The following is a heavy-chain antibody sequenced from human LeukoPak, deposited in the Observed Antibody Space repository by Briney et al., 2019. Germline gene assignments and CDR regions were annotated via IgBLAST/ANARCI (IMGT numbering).Heavy chain of an antibody. CDR2: INPNSGGT. V-gene: IGHV1-2*06. J-gene: IGHJ4*02. CDR3: ARVSPVVDYVWGSYRLDY. D-gene: IGHD3-16*02. CDR1: GYTFTGYY. Sequence: ASVKVSCKASGYTFTGYYMHWVRQAPGQGLEWMGRINPNSGGTNYAQKFQGRVTMTRDTSISTAYMELSRLRSDDTAVYYCARVSPVVDYVWGSYRLDYWGQGTLVTVSS.